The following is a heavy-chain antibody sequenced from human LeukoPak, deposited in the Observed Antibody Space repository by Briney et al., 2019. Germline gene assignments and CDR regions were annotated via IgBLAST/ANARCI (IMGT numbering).Heavy chain of an antibody. CDR3: ARGYAIFGGDWFDP. J-gene: IGHJ5*02. D-gene: IGHD3-3*01. CDR2: IYHSGST. V-gene: IGHV4-30-2*01. Sequence: NASETLSLTCAVSGGSISSGGYYWSWIRQPPGKGLEWIGYIYHSGSTYYNPSLKSRVTISVDRSKNQFSLKLSSVTAADTAVYYCARGYAIFGGDWFDPWGQGTLVTVSS. CDR1: GGSISSGGYY.